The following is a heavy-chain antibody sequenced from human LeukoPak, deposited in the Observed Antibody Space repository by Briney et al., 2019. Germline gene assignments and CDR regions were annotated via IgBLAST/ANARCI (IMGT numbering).Heavy chain of an antibody. CDR1: GGSISSYY. Sequence: ASETLSLTCTVSGGSISSYYWSWIRQPPGKGLECIGYIYYSGSTNYNPSLKSRVTISVDTSKNQFSLKLSSVTAAATAVDYCARGEDYDFWNGYYWGDLLFDYWGQGTLVTVSS. J-gene: IGHJ4*02. D-gene: IGHD3-3*01. CDR3: ARGEDYDFWNGYYWGDLLFDY. CDR2: IYYSGST. V-gene: IGHV4-59*01.